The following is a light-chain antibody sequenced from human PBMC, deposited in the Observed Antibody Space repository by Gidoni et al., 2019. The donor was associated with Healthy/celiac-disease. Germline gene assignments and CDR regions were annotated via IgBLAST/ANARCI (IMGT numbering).Light chain of an antibody. V-gene: IGLV2-11*01. Sequence: QSALTQPRSVSGSPGQSVPISCTGTSSDVGGYNYVSWYHQHPGKAPKLMIYDVSKRPSGVPDRFSGSKSGNTASLTISGLQAEDEADYYCCSYAGSYTYVVFGGGTKLTVL. CDR3: CSYAGSYTYVV. J-gene: IGLJ2*01. CDR2: DVS. CDR1: SSDVGGYNY.